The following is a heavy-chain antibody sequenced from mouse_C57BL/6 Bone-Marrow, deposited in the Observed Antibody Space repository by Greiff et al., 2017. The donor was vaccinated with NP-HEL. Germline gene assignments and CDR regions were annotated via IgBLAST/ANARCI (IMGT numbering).Heavy chain of an antibody. D-gene: IGHD2-1*01. Sequence: QVQLQQPGAELVKPGASVKLSCKASGYTFTSYWMHWVKQRPGPGLEWIGMIHPNSGSTNYNEKLKSKAKLTVDKSASTAYIKLSSLTSEDSAVYYCARPSRGNCGFAYWGQGTTRTVSS. CDR3: ARPSRGNCGFAY. J-gene: IGHJ2*01. CDR1: GYTFTSYW. V-gene: IGHV1-64*01. CDR2: IHPNSGST.